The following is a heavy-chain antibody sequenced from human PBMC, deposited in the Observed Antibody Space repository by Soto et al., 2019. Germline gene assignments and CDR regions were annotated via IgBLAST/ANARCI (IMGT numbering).Heavy chain of an antibody. V-gene: IGHV4-34*01. D-gene: IGHD3-10*01. J-gene: IGHJ4*02. CDR2: INHSGST. CDR1: GGSFSGYY. Sequence: QVQLQQWGAGLLKPSETLSLTCAVYGGSFSGYYWSWIRQPPGKGLEWIGEINHSGSTNYNPSLKSRVTISVDTSKNQFSLKLSSVTAADTAVYYCARGGYYYGSGSYLDYWGQGTLVTVSS. CDR3: ARGGYYYGSGSYLDY.